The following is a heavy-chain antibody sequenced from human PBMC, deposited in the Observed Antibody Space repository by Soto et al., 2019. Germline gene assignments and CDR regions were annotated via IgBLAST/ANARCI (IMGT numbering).Heavy chain of an antibody. CDR2: IIPIFGTA. V-gene: IGHV1-69*01. CDR3: ARKAESYGFDI. Sequence: QVQLVQSGAEVKKPGSSVKVPCKASGGTFSSYAISWVRQAPGQGLEWMGGIIPIFGTANYAQKFQGRVTITADESTTTAYMELSDLRSEDTAMYYCARKAESYGFDIWGQGTLVTVSS. D-gene: IGHD3-10*01. J-gene: IGHJ3*02. CDR1: GGTFSSYA.